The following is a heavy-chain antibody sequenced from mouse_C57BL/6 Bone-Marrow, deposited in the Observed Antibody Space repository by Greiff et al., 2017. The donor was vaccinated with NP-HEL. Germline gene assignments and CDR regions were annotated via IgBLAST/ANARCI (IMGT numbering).Heavy chain of an antibody. CDR2: IWGVGST. Sequence: VQGVESGPGLVAPSQSLSITCTVSGFSLTSYGVDWVRQSPGKGLEWLGVIWGVGSTNYNSALKSRLSISKDNSKSQVFLKMNRLQTDDTAMYYCASYDGHSGFAYWGQGTLGTVSA. V-gene: IGHV2-6*01. CDR1: GFSLTSYG. J-gene: IGHJ3*01. D-gene: IGHD2-3*01. CDR3: ASYDGHSGFAY.